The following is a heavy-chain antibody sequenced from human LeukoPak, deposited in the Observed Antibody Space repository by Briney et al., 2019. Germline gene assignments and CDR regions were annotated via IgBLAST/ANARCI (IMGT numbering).Heavy chain of an antibody. CDR3: ARIYCPSPTCYKFRFDP. D-gene: IGHD2-2*01. CDR2: IYYSGST. Sequence: PSETLSLTCTVSGGSISSGDYYWSWIRQPPGKGLEWIGYIYYSGSTYYNPSLKSRVTISLDRSENQFSLGLTSVTAADTAVYYCARIYCPSPTCYKFRFDPWGQGTLVTVSS. V-gene: IGHV4-30-4*01. J-gene: IGHJ5*02. CDR1: GGSISSGDYY.